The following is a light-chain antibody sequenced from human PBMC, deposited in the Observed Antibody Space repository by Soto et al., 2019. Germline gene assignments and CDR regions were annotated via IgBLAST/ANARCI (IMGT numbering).Light chain of an antibody. J-gene: IGKJ3*01. V-gene: IGKV3-15*01. CDR1: QTVSSN. Sequence: EIVMTQSPATLSVSPGERATLSCRASQTVSSNLAWYQQKPGQAPSLLIHGASTRAAGIPARFSGSGSGTEFTLAISSLQSEDFAVYYCQQYNDWPPFTVGPGTRVDI. CDR3: QQYNDWPPFT. CDR2: GAS.